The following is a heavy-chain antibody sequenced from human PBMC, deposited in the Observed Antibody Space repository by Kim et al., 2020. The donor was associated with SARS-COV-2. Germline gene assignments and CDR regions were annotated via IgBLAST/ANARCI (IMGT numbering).Heavy chain of an antibody. J-gene: IGHJ4*02. V-gene: IGHV1-2*04. CDR2: INPNSGGT. D-gene: IGHD4-17*01. CDR3: ARDMGETTVTHRGFDY. Sequence: ASVKVSCKASGYTFTGYYMHWVRQAPGQGLEWMGWINPNSGGTNYAQKFQGWVTMTRDTSISTAYMELSRLRSDDTAVYYCARDMGETTVTHRGFDYWGQGTLVTVSS. CDR1: GYTFTGYY.